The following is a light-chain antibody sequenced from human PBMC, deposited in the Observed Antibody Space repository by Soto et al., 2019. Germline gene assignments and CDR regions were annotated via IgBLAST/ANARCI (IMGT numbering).Light chain of an antibody. CDR3: QQGYSTLT. Sequence: DIQMTQSPSSLSASVGDRVTITCRASQSISSYLTWYQQKPGKAPKLLIYAATSLQSGVPSRFSGSGSGTYFPLTISSLQPEYVTTYYCQQGYSTLTFGPGTKVDIK. CDR2: AAT. V-gene: IGKV1-39*01. CDR1: QSISSY. J-gene: IGKJ3*01.